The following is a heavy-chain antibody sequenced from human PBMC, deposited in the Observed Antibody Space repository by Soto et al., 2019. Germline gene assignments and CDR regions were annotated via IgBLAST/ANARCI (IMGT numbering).Heavy chain of an antibody. V-gene: IGHV1-3*01. Sequence: QVQLVQSGAEVKKPGASVKVSCKASGYTFTSYAMHWVRQAPGQRLEWMGWINAGNGNTKYSQKFQGRVTITRDTSASTAYMELSSLRSEDTAVYYCARGRSGYDWEGFYGLDYWGQGTLVTVSS. J-gene: IGHJ4*02. CDR2: INAGNGNT. CDR3: ARGRSGYDWEGFYGLDY. D-gene: IGHD5-12*01. CDR1: GYTFTSYA.